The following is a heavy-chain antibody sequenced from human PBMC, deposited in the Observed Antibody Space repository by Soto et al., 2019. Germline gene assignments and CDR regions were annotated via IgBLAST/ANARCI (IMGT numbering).Heavy chain of an antibody. D-gene: IGHD1-1*01. V-gene: IGHV4-59*13. J-gene: IGHJ5*02. CDR1: GGSISSYY. Sequence: QVQLQESGPGLVKPSETLPLTCTVSGGSISSYYWSWIRQPPGKGLEWIGYVSYTGSTYYNPSLQSRVTISIGTSMNRFSLKVASVTAADTAVYYCARLSVDLNDYWSLDPWGQGTLVTVSS. CDR2: VSYTGST. CDR3: ARLSVDLNDYWSLDP.